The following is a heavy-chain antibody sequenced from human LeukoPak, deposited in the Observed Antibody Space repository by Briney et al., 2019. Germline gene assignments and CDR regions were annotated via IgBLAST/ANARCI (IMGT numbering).Heavy chain of an antibody. V-gene: IGHV3-49*04. Sequence: GGSLRLSCTASGFTFGDYAMSWVRQAPGKGLEWVGFIRSKAYGGTTEYAASVKGRFTISRDDSKSIAYLQMNSLKTEDTAVYYCTRVHYDILTGLEYFDYWGQGTLVTVSS. CDR3: TRVHYDILTGLEYFDY. D-gene: IGHD3-9*01. CDR2: IRSKAYGGTT. J-gene: IGHJ4*02. CDR1: GFTFGDYA.